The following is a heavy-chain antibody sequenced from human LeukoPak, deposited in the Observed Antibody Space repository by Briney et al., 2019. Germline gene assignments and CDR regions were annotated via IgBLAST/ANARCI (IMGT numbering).Heavy chain of an antibody. CDR2: INHSGST. Sequence: GSLRLSCAASGFTFSSYAMSWVRQPPGKGLEWIGEINHSGSTNYNPSLKSRVTISVDTSKNQFSLKLSSVTAADTAVYYCARRPQQYNWNYRNYFDYWGQGTLVTVSS. V-gene: IGHV4-34*01. J-gene: IGHJ4*02. D-gene: IGHD1-7*01. CDR3: ARRPQQYNWNYRNYFDY. CDR1: GFTFSSYA.